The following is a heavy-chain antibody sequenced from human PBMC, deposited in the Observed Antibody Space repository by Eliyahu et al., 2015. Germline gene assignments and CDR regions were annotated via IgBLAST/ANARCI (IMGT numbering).Heavy chain of an antibody. D-gene: IGHD2-2*01. V-gene: IGHV3-30*03. CDR1: GFXFXSXC. CDR3: ARVYCSSTSCLWFGELLGAFDI. Sequence: QVXLVESGGGVVQPGRSLRLSCAASGFXFXSXCXXXGXQGPGKGLGWVGVISYDGSNKYYADSVKGRFTISRDNSKNTLYLQMNSLRAEDTAVYYCARVYCSSTSCLWFGELLGAFDIWGQGTMVTVSS. J-gene: IGHJ3*02. CDR2: ISYDGSNK.